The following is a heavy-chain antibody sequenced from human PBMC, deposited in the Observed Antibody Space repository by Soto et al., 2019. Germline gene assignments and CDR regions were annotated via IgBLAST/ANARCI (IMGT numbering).Heavy chain of an antibody. V-gene: IGHV4-59*01. D-gene: IGHD6-19*01. CDR3: ARVSEQWLYSHLHFDY. J-gene: IGHJ4*02. CDR1: GGSISSYY. Sequence: PSETLSLTCTVSGGSISSYYWSWIRQPPGKGLEWIGYIYYSGSTNYNPSLKSRVTISVDTSKNQFSLKLSSVTAADTAVYYCARVSEQWLYSHLHFDYWGQGTLVTVSS. CDR2: IYYSGST.